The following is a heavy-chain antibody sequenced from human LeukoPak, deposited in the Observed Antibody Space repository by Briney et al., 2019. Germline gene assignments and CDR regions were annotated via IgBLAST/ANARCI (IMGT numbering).Heavy chain of an antibody. CDR2: ISSSGNYI. D-gene: IGHD2-21*02. Sequence: AGSLRLSCGASGFTFSRYSMNWVRQAPGKGLEWVSSISSSGNYIYYADSVKGRFTISRDNAKNSLYLQMNSLRAEDTAVYYCASRNQYCGGDCFWAFDIWGQGTMVTVSS. CDR3: ASRNQYCGGDCFWAFDI. J-gene: IGHJ3*02. V-gene: IGHV3-21*01. CDR1: GFTFSRYS.